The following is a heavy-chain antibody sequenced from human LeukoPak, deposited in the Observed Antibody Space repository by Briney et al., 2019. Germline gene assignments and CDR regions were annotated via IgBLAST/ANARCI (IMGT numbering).Heavy chain of an antibody. CDR1: GFTFSNYE. J-gene: IGHJ4*02. Sequence: GGSLRLSCAASGFTFSNYEMNWVRQAPGKGLEWVSHISSSGSTINYADSVKGRFTISRDSAKKSLHLQMNSLRVEDTAVYYCATRRGYYWGQGTLVTVSS. V-gene: IGHV3-48*03. CDR2: ISSSGSTI. CDR3: ATRRGYY.